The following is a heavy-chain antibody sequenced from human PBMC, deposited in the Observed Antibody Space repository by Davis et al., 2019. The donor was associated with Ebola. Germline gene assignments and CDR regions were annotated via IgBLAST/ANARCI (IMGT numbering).Heavy chain of an antibody. CDR2: IDHKGKT. CDR1: GGSFSDYS. Sequence: PSETLSLTCALYGGSFSDYSWSLIRQSPGKGLEWIGEIDHKGKTYYNPSLKSRVTISKDTSRNYFSLQLRSVSAADTAVYYCASPHQIRGKDFFDLWGQGTLVTVSS. CDR3: ASPHQIRGKDFFDL. J-gene: IGHJ4*02. D-gene: IGHD2-2*01. V-gene: IGHV4-34*01.